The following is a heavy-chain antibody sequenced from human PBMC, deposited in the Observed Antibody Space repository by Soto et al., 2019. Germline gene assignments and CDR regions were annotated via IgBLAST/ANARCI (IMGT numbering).Heavy chain of an antibody. V-gene: IGHV4-61*01. J-gene: IGHJ4*02. CDR1: GGSVRSDNYY. CDR3: ANRTVCRPLDC. CDR2: ISYSGST. Sequence: SETLSLTCTVSGGSVRSDNYYWIWIRQPPGKGLECIGYISYSGSTNYNPSLKSRVTISVDTSKNQFSLKLSSVTAADTAVYYCANRTVCRPLDCWGQGTLVTVSS.